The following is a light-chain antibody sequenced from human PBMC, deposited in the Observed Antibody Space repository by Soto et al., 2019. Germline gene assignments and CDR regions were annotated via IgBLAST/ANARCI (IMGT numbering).Light chain of an antibody. CDR3: QQGHNWPLT. V-gene: IGKV3-15*01. CDR2: VAS. Sequence: EIVMTQSPATLSVSPGERATLSCRASQSISSELAWYQQRPGQPPRLLIYVASTRATGVPDRFTGSGSGSDFPLTIGGLQSEDFAVYYCQQGHNWPLTFGQGTRLEI. J-gene: IGKJ2*01. CDR1: QSISSE.